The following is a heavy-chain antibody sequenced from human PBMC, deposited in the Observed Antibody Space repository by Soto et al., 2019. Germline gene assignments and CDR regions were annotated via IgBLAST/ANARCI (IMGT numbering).Heavy chain of an antibody. CDR3: STAVSGYDPADY. Sequence: QVQLQESGPGLVKPSQTLSLTCTVSGGAISSGGYYWSWIRQHPGKGLEWIGYIYYSGSTYYNPSLKSRVTISVDTSKNQFSLNLSYVTAADTAVYYCSTAVSGYDPADYWGQGTLVTVSS. CDR2: IYYSGST. V-gene: IGHV4-31*03. D-gene: IGHD5-12*01. J-gene: IGHJ4*02. CDR1: GGAISSGGYY.